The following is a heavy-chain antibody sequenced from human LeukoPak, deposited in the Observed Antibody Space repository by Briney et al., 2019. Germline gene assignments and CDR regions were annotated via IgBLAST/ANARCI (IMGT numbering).Heavy chain of an antibody. CDR3: AKAYSNVGGAFDI. J-gene: IGHJ3*02. Sequence: QPGRSLRLSCAASGFTFDDYAMHWVRQAPGKGLEWVSGISWNSCSIGYADSVKGRFTISRDNAKNSLYLQMNSLRAEDTALYYCAKAYSNVGGAFDIWGQGTMVTVSS. CDR1: GFTFDDYA. CDR2: ISWNSCSI. D-gene: IGHD2-15*01. V-gene: IGHV3-9*01.